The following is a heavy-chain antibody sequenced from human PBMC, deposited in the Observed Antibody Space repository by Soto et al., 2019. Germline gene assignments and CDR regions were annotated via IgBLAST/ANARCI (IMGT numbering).Heavy chain of an antibody. CDR3: AREGLGVTAFDI. J-gene: IGHJ3*02. Sequence: QVQLQESGPGLVKPSETLSLTCTVSGGSISSNYWNWIRQPPGKGLEWIGYIYYSGSTNYNPSLKSRVTISVDTSNNQFSLRLSSVTAADTAVYYCAREGLGVTAFDIWGQGTMVTVSS. CDR1: GGSISSNY. D-gene: IGHD2-8*01. CDR2: IYYSGST. V-gene: IGHV4-59*01.